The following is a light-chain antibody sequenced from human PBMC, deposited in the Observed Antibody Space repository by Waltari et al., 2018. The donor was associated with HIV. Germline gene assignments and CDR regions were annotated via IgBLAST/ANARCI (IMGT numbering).Light chain of an antibody. CDR3: QQYSSYWT. J-gene: IGKJ1*01. Sequence: DIQMAQSPSNLSASVGDRVTITCRARQTMNTWLAWYHQKPGGAPQLLVYKASTLENGVPSRFSGSGSGTEFTLTISRLQPDDVGFYYCQQYSSYWTFGQGTKVQVK. CDR2: KAS. V-gene: IGKV1-5*03. CDR1: QTMNTW.